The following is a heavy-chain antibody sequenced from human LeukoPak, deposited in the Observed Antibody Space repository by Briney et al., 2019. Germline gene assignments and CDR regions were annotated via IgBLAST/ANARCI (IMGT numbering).Heavy chain of an antibody. CDR2: INSDGRST. CDR3: ARGTIFGVVIISY. D-gene: IGHD3-3*01. Sequence: GGSLRLSCAASGFTFSNYWMHWVRQAPGKGLVWVSRINSDGRSTNYADSVKGRFTISRDNAKNSLYLQMNSLRAEDTAVYYCARGTIFGVVIISYWGQGTLVTVSS. V-gene: IGHV3-74*01. J-gene: IGHJ4*02. CDR1: GFTFSNYW.